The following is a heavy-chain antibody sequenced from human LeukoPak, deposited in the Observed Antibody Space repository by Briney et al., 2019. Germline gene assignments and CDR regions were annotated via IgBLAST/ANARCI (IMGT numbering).Heavy chain of an antibody. CDR3: AKDPRVYSGGWYYFDY. CDR1: GFTFSSYG. D-gene: IGHD6-19*01. Sequence: GGSLRLSCAASGFTFSSYGMHWVRQAPDKGLEWVAFIRYDTSNKYYGDSVKGRFTTSRDNSKNTLYLQMNSLRAEDTAVYYCAKDPRVYSGGWYYFDYWGQGTLVTVSS. V-gene: IGHV3-30*02. CDR2: IRYDTSNK. J-gene: IGHJ4*02.